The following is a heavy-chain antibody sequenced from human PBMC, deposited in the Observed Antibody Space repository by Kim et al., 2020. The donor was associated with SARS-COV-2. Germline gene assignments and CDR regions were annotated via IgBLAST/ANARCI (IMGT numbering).Heavy chain of an antibody. V-gene: IGHV1-46*01. Sequence: QKFQGRVTMTRDTSTSTVYMELSSLRSEDTAVYYCARGGGYYDSSGPFDYWGQGTLVTVSS. CDR3: ARGGGYYDSSGPFDY. J-gene: IGHJ4*02. D-gene: IGHD3-22*01.